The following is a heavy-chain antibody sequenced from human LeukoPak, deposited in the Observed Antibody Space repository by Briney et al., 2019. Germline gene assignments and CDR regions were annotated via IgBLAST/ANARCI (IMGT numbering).Heavy chain of an antibody. Sequence: PSETLSLTCTVSGGSISSYYWSWIRQPPGKGLEWIGYIYYSGSTNYNPSLKGRVTISVDTSKNQFSLKLRSVTAADTAVYYCARVSGYDWESFYDYWGQGTLVTVSS. CDR2: IYYSGST. J-gene: IGHJ4*02. CDR3: ARVSGYDWESFYDY. CDR1: GGSISSYY. D-gene: IGHD5-12*01. V-gene: IGHV4-59*01.